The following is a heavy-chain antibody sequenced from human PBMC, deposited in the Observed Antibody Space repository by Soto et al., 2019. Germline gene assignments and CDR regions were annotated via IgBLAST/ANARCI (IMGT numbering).Heavy chain of an antibody. D-gene: IGHD5-12*01. CDR3: ARGSSGYDYDGY. CDR1: GGTFSSYA. V-gene: IGHV1-69*01. J-gene: IGHJ4*02. Sequence: QVQLVQSGAEVKKPGSSVKVSCKASGGTFSSYAISWVLQAPGQGLDWMGGIIPIFGTAIYAQKFQGRVTITADESTSTAYMGLSSLRSEDTAVYYCARGSSGYDYDGYWGQGTLLTVSS. CDR2: IIPIFGTA.